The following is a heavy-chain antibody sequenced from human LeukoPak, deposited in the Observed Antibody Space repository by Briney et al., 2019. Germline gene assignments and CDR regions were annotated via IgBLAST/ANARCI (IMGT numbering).Heavy chain of an antibody. CDR3: ARDPYDLGWFDP. J-gene: IGHJ5*02. D-gene: IGHD3-3*01. Sequence: SETLSLTCTVSGCSISSYYWSWIRQPPGKGLEWIGYIYYSGSTNYNPSLKSRVTISVDTSKNQFSLKLSSVTAADTAVYYCARDPYDLGWFDPWGQGTLVTVSS. V-gene: IGHV4-59*01. CDR1: GCSISSYY. CDR2: IYYSGST.